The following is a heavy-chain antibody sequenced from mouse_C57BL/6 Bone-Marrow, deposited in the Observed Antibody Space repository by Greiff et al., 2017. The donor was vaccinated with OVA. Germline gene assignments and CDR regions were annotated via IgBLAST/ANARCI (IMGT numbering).Heavy chain of an antibody. CDR2: IDPSDSYT. D-gene: IGHD2-1*01. Sequence: QVQLQQPGAELVKPGASVKLSCKASGYTFTSYWMQWVKQRPGQGLEWIGEIDPSDSYTTYNQKFKGKATLTVETSSSTAYMQLSSLTSEDSAVYYCACGNFRGYWGQGTTLTVSS. J-gene: IGHJ2*01. V-gene: IGHV1-50*01. CDR1: GYTFTSYW. CDR3: ACGNFRGY.